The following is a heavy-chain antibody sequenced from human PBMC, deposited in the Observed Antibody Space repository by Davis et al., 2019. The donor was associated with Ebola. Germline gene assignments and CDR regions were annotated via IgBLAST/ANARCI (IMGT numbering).Heavy chain of an antibody. CDR2: FYHGAST. CDR1: GDSISSGSYY. D-gene: IGHD1-26*01. Sequence: SETLSLTCTVSGDSISSGSYYWGWVRQPPGKGLEWIGNFYHGASTFYNPSLKSRVTISVDTSKNQFSLKVRSVTAADTAVFYCARDVGAPGYGVNFDSWGQGTLVTVSS. CDR3: ARDVGAPGYGVNFDS. V-gene: IGHV4-39*02. J-gene: IGHJ4*02.